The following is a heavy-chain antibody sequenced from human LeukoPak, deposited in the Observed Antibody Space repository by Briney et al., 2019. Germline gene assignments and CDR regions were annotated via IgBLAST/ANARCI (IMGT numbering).Heavy chain of an antibody. Sequence: GSLRLSCAASGFTFDDYGMSWVRQAPGKGLEWIGSIYYSGSTYYNPSLESRVTISVDTSKNQFSLKLSSVTAADTAVYYCARGRVYYDILTGYYDYWGQGTLVTVSS. J-gene: IGHJ4*02. CDR2: IYYSGST. CDR3: ARGRVYYDILTGYYDY. D-gene: IGHD3-9*01. V-gene: IGHV4-38-2*01. CDR1: GFTFDDYG.